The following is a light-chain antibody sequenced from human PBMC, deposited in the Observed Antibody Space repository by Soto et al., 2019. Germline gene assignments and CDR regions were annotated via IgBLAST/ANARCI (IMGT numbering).Light chain of an antibody. V-gene: IGKV3-20*01. CDR2: GAS. Sequence: ELVLTQSPGTLSLSPGERATISCSASQRVRSCDLTWYQQKPGQAPGLLIYGASSRATGIPDRFSGSASGADFTLTISRLEPEDFAVYFCQRYGSSPPFTFGHGTKVQI. J-gene: IGKJ2*01. CDR3: QRYGSSPPFT. CDR1: QRVRSCD.